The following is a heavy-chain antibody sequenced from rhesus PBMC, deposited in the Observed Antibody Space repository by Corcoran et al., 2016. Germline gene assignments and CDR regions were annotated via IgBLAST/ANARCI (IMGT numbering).Heavy chain of an antibody. V-gene: IGHV4-165*02. D-gene: IGHD6-31*01. CDR1: GGSISSNY. Sequence: QVQLQESGPGVVKPSETLSLTCAVSGGSISSNYWSWIRQSPGKGLEWIGYIYGSSGGTYYNPSLNSLLTISPAPSKNQFSLKLSSVTAADTAVYYCARKDSSGWYYFDYWGQGVLVTVSS. CDR3: ARKDSSGWYYFDY. CDR2: IYGSSGGT. J-gene: IGHJ4*01.